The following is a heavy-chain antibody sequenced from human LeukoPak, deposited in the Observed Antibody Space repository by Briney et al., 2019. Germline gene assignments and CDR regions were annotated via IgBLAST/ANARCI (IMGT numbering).Heavy chain of an antibody. Sequence: PSETLSLTCAVYGGSFSGYYWSWIRQPPGKGLEWIGEINHSGSTNYNPSLKSRVTISVDTSKNQFSLKLSSATAADTAVYYCARESPDYWRAFDIWGQGTMVTVSS. D-gene: IGHD3-3*01. CDR3: ARESPDYWRAFDI. CDR2: INHSGST. J-gene: IGHJ3*02. V-gene: IGHV4-34*09. CDR1: GGSFSGYY.